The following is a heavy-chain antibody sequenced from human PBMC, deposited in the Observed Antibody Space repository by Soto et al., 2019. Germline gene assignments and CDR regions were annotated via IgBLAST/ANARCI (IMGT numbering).Heavy chain of an antibody. V-gene: IGHV3-33*01. CDR2: IWYDGSNK. Sequence: QVQLVESGGGVVQPGRSLRLSCAASGFTFSSYGMHWVRQAPGKGLEWVAVIWYDGSNKYYADSVKGRFTISRDNSKNTLYLQMNSLRAEDTAVYYCARGDIVAVTARLDYWGQGTLVTVSS. J-gene: IGHJ4*02. CDR3: ARGDIVAVTARLDY. D-gene: IGHD2-21*02. CDR1: GFTFSSYG.